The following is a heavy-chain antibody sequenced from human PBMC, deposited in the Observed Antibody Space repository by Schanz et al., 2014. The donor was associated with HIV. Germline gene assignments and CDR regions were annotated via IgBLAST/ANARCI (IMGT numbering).Heavy chain of an antibody. CDR3: AKDRPGYSSGWCPDVDY. D-gene: IGHD6-19*01. V-gene: IGHV3-23*01. J-gene: IGHJ4*02. CDR2: MTTNDRI. CDR1: GFTFSNYA. Sequence: EEKRLESFLGLVQPGGSPRLSCAASGFTFSNYAMTWVRQAPGKGLEWVSVMTTNDRIYYAESVKGRFTISRDTSTNTLYLQMSGLRAEDTAVFYCAKDRPGYSSGWCPDVDYWGQGILVTASS.